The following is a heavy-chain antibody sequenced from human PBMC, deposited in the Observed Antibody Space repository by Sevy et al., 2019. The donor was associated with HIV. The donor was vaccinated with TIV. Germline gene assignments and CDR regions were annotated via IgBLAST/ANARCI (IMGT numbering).Heavy chain of an antibody. J-gene: IGHJ3*02. CDR1: RFAFSSHA. Sequence: GGSLRLSCAASRFAFSSHAMSWVRQTPGKGLEWVSVISGSGESTYYADSVKGRFTISRDNSKNTPYLQMNSLRAEDTAVYYCAKDINYSGGWSHVLTDAFDIWGQGTMVTVSS. V-gene: IGHV3-23*01. CDR3: AKDINYSGGWSHVLTDAFDI. D-gene: IGHD6-19*01. CDR2: ISGSGEST.